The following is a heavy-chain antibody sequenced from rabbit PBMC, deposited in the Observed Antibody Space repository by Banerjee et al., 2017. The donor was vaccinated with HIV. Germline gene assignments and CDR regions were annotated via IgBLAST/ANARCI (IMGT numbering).Heavy chain of an antibody. CDR2: IYAGSSGST. CDR1: GFSFSSSYW. Sequence: QSLEESGGDLVKPGASLTLTCTASGFSFSSSYWICWVRQAPGKGLEWIACIYAGSSGSTYYASWAKGRFTISKTSSTTVTLQMTSLTAADTATYFCARVEYAGYAGYGYFDLWGPGTLVTVS. D-gene: IGHD8-1*01. J-gene: IGHJ4*01. CDR3: ARVEYAGYAGYGYFDL. V-gene: IGHV1S40*01.